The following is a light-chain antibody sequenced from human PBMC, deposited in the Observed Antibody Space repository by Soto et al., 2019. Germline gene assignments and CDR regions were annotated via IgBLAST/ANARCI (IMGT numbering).Light chain of an antibody. Sequence: DAVMTQSPLSLPVTLGQPASISCRSSQSLVYSDGNTYLNWYHQRPGQSPRRLFHKVSNRDSGDPDRFGGSGSGTDFTLKISRVEGEDVRSYYCMQGTHWPRTFGQGTRLEIK. CDR2: KVS. J-gene: IGKJ2*01. CDR3: MQGTHWPRT. V-gene: IGKV2-30*01. CDR1: QSLVYSDGNTY.